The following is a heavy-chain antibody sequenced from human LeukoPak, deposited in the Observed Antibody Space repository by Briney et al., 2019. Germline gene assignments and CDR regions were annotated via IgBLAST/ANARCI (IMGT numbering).Heavy chain of an antibody. Sequence: SVKVSCKASGGTFSSYAISWVRQAPGQGLEWMGRIIPIFGTANYAQKFQGRVTIITDESTSTAYMELSSLRSEDTAVYYCARDPHHCSGGSCYGYWGQGTLVTVSS. CDR2: IIPIFGTA. V-gene: IGHV1-69*05. CDR3: ARDPHHCSGGSCYGY. J-gene: IGHJ4*02. CDR1: GGTFSSYA. D-gene: IGHD2-15*01.